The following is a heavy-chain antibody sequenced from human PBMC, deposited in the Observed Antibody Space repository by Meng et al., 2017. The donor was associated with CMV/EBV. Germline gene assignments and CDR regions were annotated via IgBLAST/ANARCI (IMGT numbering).Heavy chain of an antibody. J-gene: IGHJ6*02. V-gene: IGHV4-39*01. D-gene: IGHD6-13*01. CDR2: IYYSGST. CDR1: GGSISSSSYY. CDR3: ARQGIAAARGVDV. Sequence: VSGGSISSSSYYWGWIRQPPGKGLEWIGSIYYSGSTYYNPSLKSRVTISVDTSKNQFSLKLSSVTAADTAVYYCARQGIAAARGVDVWGQGTTVTVS.